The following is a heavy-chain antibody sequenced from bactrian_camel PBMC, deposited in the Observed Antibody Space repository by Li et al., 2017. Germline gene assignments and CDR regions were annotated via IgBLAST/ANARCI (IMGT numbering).Heavy chain of an antibody. CDR3: VAKLPFECYADSSGEWCFNVEQYGY. CDR2: IDTGDGST. Sequence: HVQLVESGGGSVQAGGSLRLSCTASGYTRSNHCIAWFRQAPGQEREGVAAIDTGDGSTYYLNSVEGRFTISHDNAKNTLYLQMNSLKHEDTAMYYCVAKLPFECYADSSGEWCFNVEQYGYGGQGTQVTVS. CDR1: GYTRSNHC. J-gene: IGHJ4*01. V-gene: IGHV3S1*01. D-gene: IGHD2*01.